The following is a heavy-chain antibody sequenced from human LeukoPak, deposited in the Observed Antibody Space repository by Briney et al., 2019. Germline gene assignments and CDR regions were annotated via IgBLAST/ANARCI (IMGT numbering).Heavy chain of an antibody. V-gene: IGHV3-66*01. CDR2: IYSGGST. CDR3: ATGERMVRGDGVDY. D-gene: IGHD3-10*01. CDR1: GFTFTSYA. Sequence: GGSLRLSCVVSGFTFTSYAMSWVRQAPGKGLEWVSVIYSGGSTYYADSVKGRFTISRDNSKNTLYLQMNSLRAEDTAVYFCATGERMVRGDGVDYWGQGTLVTVSS. J-gene: IGHJ4*02.